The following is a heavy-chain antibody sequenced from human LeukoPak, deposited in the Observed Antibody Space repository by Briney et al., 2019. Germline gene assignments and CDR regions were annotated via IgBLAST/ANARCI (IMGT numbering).Heavy chain of an antibody. CDR3: ARESEAVADKVFDY. D-gene: IGHD6-19*01. CDR1: GGSFSGYY. CDR2: IYHSGST. Sequence: TSETLSLTCAVYGGSFSGYYWSWIRQPPGKGLEWIGSIYHSGSTYYNPSLKSRVTISVDTSKNQFSLKLSSVTAADTAVYYCARESEAVADKVFDYWGQGTLVTVSS. V-gene: IGHV4-34*01. J-gene: IGHJ4*02.